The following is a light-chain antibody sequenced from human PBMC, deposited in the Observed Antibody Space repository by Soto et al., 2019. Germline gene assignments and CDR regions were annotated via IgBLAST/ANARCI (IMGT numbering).Light chain of an antibody. V-gene: IGKV3-15*01. CDR3: QHYNNWPWT. CDR1: HSVGST. Sequence: ETVMTQSPATLSVSPGESATLSCRASHSVGSTLAWYQQKPGQAPRLLMYDISTRATGIPARFSGSGSGTEFTLTISSLQFDDFAVYYCQHYNNWPWTVGQGTKVEIK. CDR2: DIS. J-gene: IGKJ1*01.